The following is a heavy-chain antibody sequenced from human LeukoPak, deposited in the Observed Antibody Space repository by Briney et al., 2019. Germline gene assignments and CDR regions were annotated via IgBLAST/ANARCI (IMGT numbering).Heavy chain of an antibody. Sequence: PSETLSLTCTVAGGSISSYYWSWIRQPPGKGLEWIGYIYYTGSTYDNPSLKSRVTMSRDTSKNQFSLELSSVTAADTAIYYCARVLTYSSSSVSAFDIWGQGTMVTVSS. CDR1: GGSISSYY. V-gene: IGHV4-59*01. CDR3: ARVLTYSSSSVSAFDI. J-gene: IGHJ3*02. D-gene: IGHD6-13*01. CDR2: IYYTGST.